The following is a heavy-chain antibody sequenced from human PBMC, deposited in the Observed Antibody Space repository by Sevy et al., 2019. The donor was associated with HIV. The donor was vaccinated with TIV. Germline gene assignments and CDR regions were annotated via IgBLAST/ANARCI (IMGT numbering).Heavy chain of an antibody. J-gene: IGHJ4*02. CDR1: VFNFQTFG. CDR2: ISSDGINH. Sequence: GGSLRLSCSAFVFNFQTFGMHWIRQAPGKGPEWLAVISSDGINHNYAASVKGRFTIYRVNSKSLLFLQMNSLTPNDTAVYFCTKESLRGTYIRGDFDHWGQGTLVTVSS. D-gene: IGHD3-10*02. CDR3: TKESLRGTYIRGDFDH. V-gene: IGHV3-30*18.